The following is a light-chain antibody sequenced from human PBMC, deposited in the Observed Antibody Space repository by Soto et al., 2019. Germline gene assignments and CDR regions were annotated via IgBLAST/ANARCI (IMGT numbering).Light chain of an antibody. J-gene: IGKJ3*01. CDR1: QGISSW. CDR2: AAS. Sequence: DLQMTQSPSFVSASVGDRVTITCRASQGISSWLAWYQQKPGQAPKLLIYAASSLQSGVPSRFSGSGSGTHFSLTINSLQPEDFATYYCQQDISFPFTFGPGTKVNVK. V-gene: IGKV1-12*01. CDR3: QQDISFPFT.